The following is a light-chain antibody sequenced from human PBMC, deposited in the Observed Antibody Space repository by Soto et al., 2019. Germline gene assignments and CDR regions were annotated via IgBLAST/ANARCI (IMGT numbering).Light chain of an antibody. J-gene: IGKJ1*01. CDR2: AAS. CDR1: QSISSY. CDR3: QQYYSFLGT. V-gene: IGKV1-39*01. Sequence: DIQMTQSPSSLSASVGDRVTITCRASQSISSYLHWYQQKPGKAPELLIYAASTLQSGVPSRFSGSGSGTDFTLTISCLQSEDFATYYCQQYYSFLGTFGQGTKVDIK.